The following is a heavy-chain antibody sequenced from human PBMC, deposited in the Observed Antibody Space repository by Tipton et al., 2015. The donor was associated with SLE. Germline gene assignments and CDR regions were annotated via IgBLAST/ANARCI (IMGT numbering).Heavy chain of an antibody. CDR3: AKELLTFESTGSFDH. J-gene: IGHJ4*02. V-gene: IGHV3-23*03. CDR2: IYAGGST. D-gene: IGHD3-22*01. CDR1: GFTFSNYA. Sequence: SLRLSCAASGFTFSNYAMSWVRQAPGKGLEWVSVIYAGGSTYYGDSVKGRFTVSRDNSKDTVDLQMNSLRPDDTAVYYCAKELLTFESTGSFDHWGQGTLVTVSS.